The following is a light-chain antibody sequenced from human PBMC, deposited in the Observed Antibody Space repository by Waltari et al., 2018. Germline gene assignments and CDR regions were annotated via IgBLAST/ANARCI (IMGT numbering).Light chain of an antibody. CDR3: ASYVNSFALV. J-gene: IGLJ2*01. Sequence: HSALTQPASVSGSPGQSISISCAGTTSDIGAYDLVSWYQKYPGKAPKLIIYEVKNRPPYSSPRFSASKSGDTASLTISGLQAEDEAEYYCASYVNSFALVFGGGTKVSVL. V-gene: IGLV2-14*01. CDR1: TSDIGAYDL. CDR2: EVK.